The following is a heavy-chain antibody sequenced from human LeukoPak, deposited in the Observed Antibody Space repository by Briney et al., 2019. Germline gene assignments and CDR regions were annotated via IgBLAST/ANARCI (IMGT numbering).Heavy chain of an antibody. CDR1: GYTLIELS. V-gene: IGHV1-24*01. Sequence: ASVKVSCKVSGYTLIELSMHWVRQAPGKGLEWMGGFDPEDGETIYAQKFQGRVTMTEDTSTDTAYMELSSLRSEDTAVYYRATVAIAARGFDYWGQGTLVTVSS. CDR2: FDPEDGET. CDR3: ATVAIAARGFDY. J-gene: IGHJ4*02. D-gene: IGHD6-6*01.